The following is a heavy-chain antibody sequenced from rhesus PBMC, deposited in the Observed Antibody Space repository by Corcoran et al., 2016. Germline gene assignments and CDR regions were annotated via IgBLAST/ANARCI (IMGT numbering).Heavy chain of an antibody. CDR3: ARDDNNNGDWHFDF. CDR1: GASFRSSW. CDR2: VNGDGVST. Sequence: QVQPKESGPGLVRPSATLSLTCAVSGASFRSSWLILPRPPKGKGLEWIWEVNGDGVSTYSNPSLGSRVSISKDASNNQFSLKLTSVTAADTAMYYCARDDNNNGDWHFDFWGPGTPIIISS. D-gene: IGHD4-11*01. J-gene: IGHJ2*01. V-gene: IGHV4-80*01.